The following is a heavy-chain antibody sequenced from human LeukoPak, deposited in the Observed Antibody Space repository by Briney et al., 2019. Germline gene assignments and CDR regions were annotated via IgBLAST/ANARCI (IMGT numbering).Heavy chain of an antibody. V-gene: IGHV4-39*07. CDR2: HYHTGRI. CDR1: GGSISGTSYC. D-gene: IGHD1-1*01. Sequence: SETLSLTCSVSGGSISGTSYCWDWIRQPPGKGPEWIGSHYHTGRIYHNPSLNSRVTISVGTSKNQFSLKLSSVTDADTAVYYCARDGSDNWGLFDNWGRGTLVSVSS. CDR3: ARDGSDNWGLFDN. J-gene: IGHJ4*02.